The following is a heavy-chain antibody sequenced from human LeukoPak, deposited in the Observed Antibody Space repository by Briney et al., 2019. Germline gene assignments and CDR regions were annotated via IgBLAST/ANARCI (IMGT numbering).Heavy chain of an antibody. V-gene: IGHV1-46*01. J-gene: IGHJ4*02. CDR3: ARDQEGFDY. CDR1: GYTFTSNY. CDR2: IHPRDGST. Sequence: ASVKVSCKASGYTFTSNYIHWVRQAPGQGLEWMGMIHPRDGSTSYTQKFQGRVTVTRDTSTSTVHMELSGLRSEDTAVYYCARDQEGFDYWGQGTLVTVSS.